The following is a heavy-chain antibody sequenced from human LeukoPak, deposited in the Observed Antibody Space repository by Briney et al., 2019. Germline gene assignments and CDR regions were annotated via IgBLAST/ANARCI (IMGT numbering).Heavy chain of an antibody. V-gene: IGHV3-15*01. Sequence: ETLSLTCAVYGGSFSGYYWSWVRQAPGKVLEWVGRIKSKTDGGTTDYAAPVKGRFTISRDDSKNTLYLQMNSLKTEDTAMYYCTTDEWSWGQGTLVTVSS. D-gene: IGHD2-8*01. CDR2: IKSKTDGGTT. J-gene: IGHJ4*02. CDR3: TTDEWS. CDR1: GGSFSGYY.